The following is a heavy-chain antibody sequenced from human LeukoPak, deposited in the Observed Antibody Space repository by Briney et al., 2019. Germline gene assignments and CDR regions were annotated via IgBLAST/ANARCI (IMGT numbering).Heavy chain of an antibody. CDR2: INSDGSTT. CDR3: ARGAYWFDP. CDR1: GFTFRNYW. J-gene: IGHJ5*02. Sequence: PGGSLRLSCAVSGFTFRNYWMHWVRQAPGKGLVWVSNINSDGSTTNYADSVKGRSTISRDNAKNTLYLQMNSLRAEDTAVYYCARGAYWFDPWGQGTLVTVSS. V-gene: IGHV3-74*01.